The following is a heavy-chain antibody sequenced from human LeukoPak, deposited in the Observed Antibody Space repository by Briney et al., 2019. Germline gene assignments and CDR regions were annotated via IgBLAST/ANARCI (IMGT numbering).Heavy chain of an antibody. D-gene: IGHD6-19*01. CDR3: AKEVAVARGWFDP. V-gene: IGHV3-30*02. Sequence: GGSLRLSCAASGFTFSSYGMHWVRQAPGKGLEREAFIRYDGSNKYYADSVKGRFTISRDNSKNTLYLQMNSLRAEDTAVYYCAKEVAVARGWFDPWGQGTLVTVSS. CDR1: GFTFSSYG. CDR2: IRYDGSNK. J-gene: IGHJ5*02.